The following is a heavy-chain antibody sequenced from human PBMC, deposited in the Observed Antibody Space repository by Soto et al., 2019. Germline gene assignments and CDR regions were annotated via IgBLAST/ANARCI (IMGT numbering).Heavy chain of an antibody. Sequence: EVQLVESGGGLVQPGGSLRLSCAASGFTFSSYEMNWVRQAPGKGLEWVSYISSSGSTIYYADSVKGRFTISRDNAKNSRYLQMNSLRAEDTAVYYCARQRPMIAPDYWGQGTLVTVSS. D-gene: IGHD6-25*01. V-gene: IGHV3-48*03. J-gene: IGHJ4*02. CDR1: GFTFSSYE. CDR3: ARQRPMIAPDY. CDR2: ISSSGSTI.